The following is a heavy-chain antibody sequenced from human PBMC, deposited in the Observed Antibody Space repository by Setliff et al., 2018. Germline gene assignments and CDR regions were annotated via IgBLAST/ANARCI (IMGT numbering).Heavy chain of an antibody. Sequence: SVQVSCKASGGTFSSYAISWVRQAPGQGLEWMGRIIPIFGTANYAQKFQGRVTITADKSTSTAYMELSSLRSEDTAVYYCARDPWQWLTTFTSAEYLQHWGQGTLVTVSS. D-gene: IGHD6-19*01. CDR1: GGTFSSYA. J-gene: IGHJ1*01. CDR3: ARDPWQWLTTFTSAEYLQH. CDR2: IIPIFGTA. V-gene: IGHV1-69*06.